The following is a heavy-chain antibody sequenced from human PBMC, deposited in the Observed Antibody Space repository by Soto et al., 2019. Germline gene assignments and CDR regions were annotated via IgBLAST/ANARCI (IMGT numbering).Heavy chain of an antibody. D-gene: IGHD3-16*01. V-gene: IGHV3-66*01. CDR2: IYSGGST. CDR3: ASTREGAYYYYGMDV. CDR1: GFTVSSNY. Sequence: GGFLRLSCAASGFTVSSNYMSWVRQAPGKGLEWVSVIYSGGSTYYADSVKGRFTISRHNSKNTLYLQMNSLRAEDTAVYYCASTREGAYYYYGMDVWGQGTTVTVSS. J-gene: IGHJ6*02.